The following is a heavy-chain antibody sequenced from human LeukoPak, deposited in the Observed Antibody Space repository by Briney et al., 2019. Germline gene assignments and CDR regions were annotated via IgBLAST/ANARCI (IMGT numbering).Heavy chain of an antibody. D-gene: IGHD5-18*01. CDR3: ARKKYGYSYGYSFDY. Sequence: GGSLRLSCAASGFTFSSYSMNWVRQAPGKGLEWVSSISSSSSYIYYADSVKGRFTISRDNAKNSLYLQMNSLRAEDTAVYYCARKKYGYSYGYSFDYWGQGTLVTVSS. CDR1: GFTFSSYS. V-gene: IGHV3-21*01. J-gene: IGHJ4*02. CDR2: ISSSSSYI.